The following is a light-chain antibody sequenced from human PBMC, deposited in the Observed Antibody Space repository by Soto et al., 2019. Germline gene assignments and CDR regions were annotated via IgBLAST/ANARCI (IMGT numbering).Light chain of an antibody. CDR2: AAS. V-gene: IGKV3-20*01. J-gene: IGKJ2*01. CDR3: KQYGSSSYT. Sequence: IVLTQSPGTLSLSPGERATLSCSASQSISRSYLAGYQQKHGQAPRLLIYAASSMATDIPDRFSGSGSGTDFTLPISRLEPEDCAVQYCKQYGSSSYTFGQGNQLAIK. CDR1: QSISRSY.